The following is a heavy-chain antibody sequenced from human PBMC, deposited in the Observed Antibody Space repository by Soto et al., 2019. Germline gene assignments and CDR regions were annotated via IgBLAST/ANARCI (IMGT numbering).Heavy chain of an antibody. CDR1: GFTLRSYA. D-gene: IGHD4-17*01. CDR2: ISGSGGST. CDR3: ANHYGGNRFDY. Sequence: GGSLRLSCVASGFTLRSYAMSWVRQAPGKGLEWVSAISGSGGSTYYADSVKGRFTISRDNSKNTLYLQMNSLRAEDTAVYYCANHYGGNRFDYWGQGTLVTVSS. J-gene: IGHJ4*02. V-gene: IGHV3-23*01.